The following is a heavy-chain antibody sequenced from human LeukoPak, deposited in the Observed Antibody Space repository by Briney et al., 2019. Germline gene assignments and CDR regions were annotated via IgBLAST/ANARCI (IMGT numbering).Heavy chain of an antibody. Sequence: GGSLRLSCAASGFTFGTYAMNWVRQAPGKGLEWVSYISSSSSTIYFPDSVKGRFTISRDNDKNSLYLQMNGLRDEDTAVYYCARDAGSGYFDYWGQGTLVTVSS. CDR3: ARDAGSGYFDY. CDR1: GFTFGTYA. CDR2: ISSSSSTI. V-gene: IGHV3-48*02. D-gene: IGHD6-19*01. J-gene: IGHJ4*02.